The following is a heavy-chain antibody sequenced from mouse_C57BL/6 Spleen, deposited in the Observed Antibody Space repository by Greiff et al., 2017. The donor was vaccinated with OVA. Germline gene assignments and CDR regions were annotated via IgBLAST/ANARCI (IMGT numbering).Heavy chain of an antibody. Sequence: EVKLMESGGGLVKPGGSLKLSCAASGFTFSDYGMHWVRQAPEKGLEWVAYISSGSSTIYYADTVKGRFTISRDNAKNTLFLQMTSLRSEDTAMYYCARWLPPYAMDYWGQGTSVTVSS. V-gene: IGHV5-17*01. J-gene: IGHJ4*01. CDR2: ISSGSSTI. CDR3: ARWLPPYAMDY. CDR1: GFTFSDYG. D-gene: IGHD2-2*01.